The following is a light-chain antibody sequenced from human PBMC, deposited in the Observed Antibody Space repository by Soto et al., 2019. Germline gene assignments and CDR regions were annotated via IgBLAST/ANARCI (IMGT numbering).Light chain of an antibody. V-gene: IGLV2-14*01. CDR2: DVS. CDR1: SSDVGGYNY. Sequence: QSVLTQPASVSGSPGQSITISCTGTSSDVGGYNYVSWYQQHPGKAPKLMIYDVSNRPSGVSNRFSGSKSGNTASLTISGLQAEDEADYYCSSYTSSSPRKVVFGGGTKVTVL. J-gene: IGLJ2*01. CDR3: SSYTSSSPRKVV.